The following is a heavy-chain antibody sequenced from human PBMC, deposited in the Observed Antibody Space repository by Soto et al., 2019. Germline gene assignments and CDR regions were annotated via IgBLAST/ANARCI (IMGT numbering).Heavy chain of an antibody. CDR1: GGSFSSISNHY. Sequence: SETLSLTCTFSGGSFSSISNHYCSWIRQPPGKGLEWIGYISYSGSTSYNPSLKSRLIISVDTSQNQVSLKLASVTAADTAVYYCARSLLLWDQFDYWGQGTLVTVSS. D-gene: IGHD3-10*01. J-gene: IGHJ4*02. CDR3: ARSLLLWDQFDY. CDR2: ISYSGST. V-gene: IGHV4-59*08.